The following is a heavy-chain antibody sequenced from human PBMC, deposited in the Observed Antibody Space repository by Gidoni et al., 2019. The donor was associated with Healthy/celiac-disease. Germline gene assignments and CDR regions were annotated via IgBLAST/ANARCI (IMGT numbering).Heavy chain of an antibody. D-gene: IGHD3-10*01. CDR1: GYRFTRYW. CDR3: ARPNHMVRGVIDAFDI. V-gene: IGHV5-51*01. Sequence: EVQLVQSGAEVKKPWESLKISCKGSGYRFTRYWIGWVRQMPGKGLEWMWIIYPGDSDTRYSPSFQGQVTISADKSSSTAYLQWSSLKASDTAMYYCARPNHMVRGVIDAFDIWGQGTMVTVSS. J-gene: IGHJ3*02. CDR2: IYPGDSDT.